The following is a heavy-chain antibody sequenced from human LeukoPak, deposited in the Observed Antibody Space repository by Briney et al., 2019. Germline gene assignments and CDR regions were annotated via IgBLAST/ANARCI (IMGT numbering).Heavy chain of an antibody. Sequence: GGSLRLSCAASGFTFGAFAMTWVRQAPGKAPEWVSSITGGGNSVFYADSVKGRFTFSRDNSKNTLYLQMNSLRVDDTAVYYCAKGAAAGKVDWFDPWGQGTLVTVSS. J-gene: IGHJ5*02. CDR2: ITGGGNSV. V-gene: IGHV3-23*01. D-gene: IGHD6-13*01. CDR3: AKGAAAGKVDWFDP. CDR1: GFTFGAFA.